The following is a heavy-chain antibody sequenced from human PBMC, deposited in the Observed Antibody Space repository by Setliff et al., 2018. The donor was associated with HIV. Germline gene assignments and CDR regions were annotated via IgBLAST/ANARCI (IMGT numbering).Heavy chain of an antibody. Sequence: SETLSLTCAVSGYSISSGFYWGWIRQPPGKGLEWIGSIYHSGSTYYNPSLRSRVAISVDTSKNQFSLKLSSVTAADTAVYYCARDAPTVYANGWFDPWGQGTLVTVSS. J-gene: IGHJ5*02. CDR2: IYHSGST. CDR3: ARDAPTVYANGWFDP. D-gene: IGHD2-8*01. CDR1: GYSISSGFY. V-gene: IGHV4-38-2*02.